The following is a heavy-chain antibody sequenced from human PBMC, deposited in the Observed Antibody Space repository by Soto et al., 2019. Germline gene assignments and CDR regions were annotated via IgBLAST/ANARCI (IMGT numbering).Heavy chain of an antibody. Sequence: EVQLVESGGGLVQPGGSLRLSCAASGFTFSSYWMSWVRQAPGKGLEWVANIKQDGSEKYYVDSVKGRFTISRDNAKNSLYLQMNSLRAEDTAVYYCARVLSYSSSAREALGTGVYGAFDSWGQGTMVTVSS. CDR3: ARVLSYSSSAREALGTGVYGAFDS. V-gene: IGHV3-7*05. J-gene: IGHJ3*02. D-gene: IGHD6-6*01. CDR2: IKQDGSEK. CDR1: GFTFSSYW.